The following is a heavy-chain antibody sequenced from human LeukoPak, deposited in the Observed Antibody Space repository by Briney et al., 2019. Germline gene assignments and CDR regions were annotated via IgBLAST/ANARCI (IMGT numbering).Heavy chain of an antibody. D-gene: IGHD3-22*01. CDR3: AKERRGYYSEY. CDR1: GFTFSSYA. V-gene: IGHV3-30*02. CDR2: ISFDGSKE. J-gene: IGHJ4*02. Sequence: GGSLRLSCAASGFTFSSYAMQWVRQAPGKGLEWVALISFDGSKEYYTDSVKGRFTISRDKSKNTLHLQMNNLRAEDTAVYYCAKERRGYYSEYWGQGTQVTVSS.